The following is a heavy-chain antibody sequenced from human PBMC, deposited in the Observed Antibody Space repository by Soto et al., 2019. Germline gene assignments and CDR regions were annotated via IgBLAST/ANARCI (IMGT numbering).Heavy chain of an antibody. D-gene: IGHD3-3*01. J-gene: IGHJ4*02. Sequence: GGSLRLSCAASGFTFSSYWMSWVRQAPGKGLEWVANIKQDGSEKYYVDSVKGRFTISRDNAKNSLYLQMNSLRAEDTAVYYCATQALMSSHPGVGATYFDHWGRGTLVTVSS. V-gene: IGHV3-7*03. CDR1: GFTFSSYW. CDR2: IKQDGSEK. CDR3: ATQALMSSHPGVGATYFDH.